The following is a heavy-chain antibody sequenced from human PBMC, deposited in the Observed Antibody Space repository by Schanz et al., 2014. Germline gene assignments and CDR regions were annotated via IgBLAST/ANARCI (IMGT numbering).Heavy chain of an antibody. CDR1: GFPFSDYF. Sequence: QVQLVDSGGGLVKPGGSLRLSCTASGFPFSDYFMAWIRQPPGRGLEWVSYIGNGGVTIYYADSVKGRFTISRDNSKTPLYLQMTSLRAEDTAVYYCTADLWFGAVWGVWWGQGTLVTVSS. CDR3: TADLWFGAVWGVW. J-gene: IGHJ4*02. D-gene: IGHD3-10*01. CDR2: IGNGGVTI. V-gene: IGHV3-11*01.